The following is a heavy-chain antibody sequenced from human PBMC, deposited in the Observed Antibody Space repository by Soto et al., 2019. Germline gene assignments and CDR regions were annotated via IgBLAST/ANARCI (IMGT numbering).Heavy chain of an antibody. CDR1: GYTFTSYA. CDR3: ARGPLLYSSSWYWFDP. CDR2: INAGNGNT. D-gene: IGHD6-13*01. J-gene: IGHJ5*02. Sequence: QVQLVQSGAEVKKPGASVKVSCKASGYTFTSYAMHWVRQAPGQRLEWMGWINAGNGNTKYSQKFQGRVTITRDTSASTAYMELSSLRSEDTAVYYCARGPLLYSSSWYWFDPWGQGTLVTVSS. V-gene: IGHV1-3*01.